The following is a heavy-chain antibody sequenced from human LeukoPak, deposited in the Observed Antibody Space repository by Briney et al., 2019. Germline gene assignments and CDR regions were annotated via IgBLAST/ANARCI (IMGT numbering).Heavy chain of an antibody. J-gene: IGHJ6*02. CDR1: GGSLSTYY. V-gene: IGHV4-59*12. CDR3: SREQYTSGGSGWFGMDV. D-gene: IGHD6-19*01. Sequence: SETLSLTCSVSGGSLSTYYWTWTRQPPGKGLEWIGFIHQSGSTEYNTSLKSRVTMSLDTSRNQFSLKMSTVTAADTAVYYCSREQYTSGGSGWFGMDVWGQGTTVTVSS. CDR2: IHQSGST.